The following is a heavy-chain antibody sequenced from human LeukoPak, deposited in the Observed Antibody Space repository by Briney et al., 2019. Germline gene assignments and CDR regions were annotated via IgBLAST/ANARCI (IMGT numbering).Heavy chain of an antibody. Sequence: SETLSLTCAVYGGSFSGYYWSWIRQPPGKGLEWIGEINHSGSTNYNPSLKSRVTISVDTSKNQFSLKLSSVTAADTAVYYCASNGYYDSSGYYCYWGQGTLVTVSS. V-gene: IGHV4-34*01. CDR2: INHSGST. J-gene: IGHJ4*02. CDR1: GGSFSGYY. CDR3: ASNGYYDSSGYYCY. D-gene: IGHD3-22*01.